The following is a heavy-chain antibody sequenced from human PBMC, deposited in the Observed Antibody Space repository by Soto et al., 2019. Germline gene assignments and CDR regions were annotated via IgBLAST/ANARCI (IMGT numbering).Heavy chain of an antibody. D-gene: IGHD3-22*01. CDR2: IIPIFGTA. V-gene: IGHV1-69*13. J-gene: IGHJ4*02. Sequence: ASVKVSCKASGGTFSSYAISWVQQAPGQGLEWMGGIIPIFGTANYAQKFQGRVTITADESTSTAYMELSSLRSEDTAVYYCAGTISDSSGYFDYWGQGTLVTVSS. CDR1: GGTFSSYA. CDR3: AGTISDSSGYFDY.